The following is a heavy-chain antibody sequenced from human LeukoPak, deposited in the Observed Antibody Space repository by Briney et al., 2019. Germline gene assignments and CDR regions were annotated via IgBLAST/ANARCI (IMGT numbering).Heavy chain of an antibody. CDR2: INPSGGST. CDR3: ARDGEYSGSYFHFDY. V-gene: IGHV1-46*01. D-gene: IGHD1-26*01. J-gene: IGHJ4*02. CDR1: GYTFTSYY. Sequence: ASVKVSCKASGYTFTSYYMHWVRQAPGQGLEWMGIINPSGGSTSYAQKFQGRVTMTSDMSTSTVYMELSSLRSEDTAVYYCARDGEYSGSYFHFDYWGQGTLVTVSS.